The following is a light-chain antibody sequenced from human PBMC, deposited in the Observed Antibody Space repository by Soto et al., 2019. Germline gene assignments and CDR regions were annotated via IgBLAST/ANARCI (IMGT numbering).Light chain of an antibody. CDR2: EVN. CDR1: NSDVGGYNY. V-gene: IGLV2-8*01. CDR3: SSYAGSNWYV. Sequence: QSALTQPPSASGSPGQSVTISCTGTNSDVGGYNYVSWYQQYPGKAPKLIIYEVNERPSGLPDRFSGSKSGNTASLTVSGLQTADEADYYCSSYAGSNWYVFGTGTKLTVL. J-gene: IGLJ1*01.